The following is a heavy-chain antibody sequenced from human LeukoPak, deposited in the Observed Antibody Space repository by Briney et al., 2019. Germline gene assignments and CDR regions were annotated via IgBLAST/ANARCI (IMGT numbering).Heavy chain of an antibody. CDR2: ITDSGSGT. J-gene: IGHJ2*01. Sequence: PGGSLRLSCAASGVTFSSHGMSWVRQAPGTGLEWVSSITDSGSGTCYADSVKGRFTMSRDNSKNTLYLQMNSLRAEATAVYYCAINLLGSESFSWYFDLWGRGTLVTVSS. CDR1: GVTFSSHG. D-gene: IGHD1-26*01. CDR3: AINLLGSESFSWYFDL. V-gene: IGHV3-23*01.